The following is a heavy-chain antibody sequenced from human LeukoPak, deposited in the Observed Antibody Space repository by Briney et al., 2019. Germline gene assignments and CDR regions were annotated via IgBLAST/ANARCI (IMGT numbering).Heavy chain of an antibody. CDR1: GGSISSSNW. CDR2: IYHSGST. CDR3: ARRPYSSGWFLDY. J-gene: IGHJ4*02. D-gene: IGHD6-19*01. Sequence: PSETLSLTCAVSGGSISSSNWWSWVRQPPGKGLEWIGEIYHSGSTNYNPSLKSRVTISVDKSKNQFSLKLSSVTAADTAVYYCARRPYSSGWFLDYWGQGTLVTVSS. V-gene: IGHV4-4*02.